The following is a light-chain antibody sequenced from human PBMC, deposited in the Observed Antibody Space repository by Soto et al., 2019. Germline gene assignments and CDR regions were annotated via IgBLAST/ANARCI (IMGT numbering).Light chain of an antibody. V-gene: IGKV1-27*01. CDR3: QKYNSAPPGT. J-gene: IGKJ1*01. Sequence: DIQMTQSPSSLSASVGDRVTITCRASQGISNYLAWYQQKPGKVPKLLIYAASTLQSGVPSRFSGSGSGTDFTLTISSLPPEDVATYYCQKYNSAPPGTFGQGTKVEIK. CDR2: AAS. CDR1: QGISNY.